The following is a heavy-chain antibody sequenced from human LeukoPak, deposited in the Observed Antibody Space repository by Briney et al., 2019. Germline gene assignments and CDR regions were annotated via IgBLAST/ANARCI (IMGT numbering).Heavy chain of an antibody. CDR3: ARGGGLYCSSTSCSIDY. J-gene: IGHJ4*02. V-gene: IGHV4-59*01. CDR1: CGSISSYY. CDR2: IYYSGST. Sequence: SETLSLTCTVSCGSISSYYWSWIRQPPGKGLEWIGYIYYSGSTNYNPSLKSRVTVSVDTSKNQFSLKLSSVTAADTAVYYCARGGGLYCSSTSCSIDYWGQGTLVTVSS. D-gene: IGHD2-2*01.